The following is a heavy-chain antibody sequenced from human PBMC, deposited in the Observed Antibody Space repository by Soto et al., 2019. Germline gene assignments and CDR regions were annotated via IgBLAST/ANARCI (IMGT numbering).Heavy chain of an antibody. CDR2: IYYSGST. Sequence: QLQLQESGPGLVKPSETLSLTCTVSGGSISSSSYYWGWIRQPPGKGLEWIGSIYYSGSTYYNPSLKSRVPISVDTSKNQFSLKLSSVTAADTAVYYCARSDVDYIWGSYRSPDYWGQGTLVTVSS. V-gene: IGHV4-39*01. CDR3: ARSDVDYIWGSYRSPDY. CDR1: GGSISSSSYY. J-gene: IGHJ4*02. D-gene: IGHD3-16*02.